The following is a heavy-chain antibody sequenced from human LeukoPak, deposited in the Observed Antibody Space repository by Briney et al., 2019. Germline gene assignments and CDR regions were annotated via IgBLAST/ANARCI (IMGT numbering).Heavy chain of an antibody. CDR1: GFTFSSYA. CDR3: ARSGDLDWNDGY. J-gene: IGHJ4*02. D-gene: IGHD1-1*01. Sequence: GGSLRLSCAASGFTFSSYAMHWVRQAPGKGLEWVAVISYDGSNKYYADSVKGRFTISRDNSKNTLYLQMNSLRAEDTAVYYCARSGDLDWNDGYWGQGTLVTVSS. CDR2: ISYDGSNK. V-gene: IGHV3-30-3*01.